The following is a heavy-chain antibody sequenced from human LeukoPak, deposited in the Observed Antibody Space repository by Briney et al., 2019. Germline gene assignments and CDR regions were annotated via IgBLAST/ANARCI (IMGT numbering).Heavy chain of an antibody. Sequence: TLSLTCTVSGGSISSGSYYWSWIRQPAGKGQEWIGRIYTSGSTNYNPSLKSRVTISVDTSKNQFSLKLSSVTAADTAVYYCARSGSYGTDYWGQGTLVTVSS. CDR1: GGSISSGSYY. CDR2: IYTSGST. CDR3: ARSGSYGTDY. V-gene: IGHV4-61*02. D-gene: IGHD1-26*01. J-gene: IGHJ4*02.